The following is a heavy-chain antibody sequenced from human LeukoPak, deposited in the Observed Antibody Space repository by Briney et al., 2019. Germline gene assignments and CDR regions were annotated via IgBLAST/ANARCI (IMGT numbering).Heavy chain of an antibody. CDR3: TTDLEWFDGDYSIDY. V-gene: IGHV3-74*01. J-gene: IGHJ4*02. D-gene: IGHD4-17*01. CDR2: INSDGSST. Sequence: GGSLRLSCAASGFTFSSYWMHWVRHAPGKGLVWVSRINSDGSSTSYADSVKGRFTISRDNAKNTLYLQMNSLKTEDTAVYYCTTDLEWFDGDYSIDYWGQGTLVTVSS. CDR1: GFTFSSYW.